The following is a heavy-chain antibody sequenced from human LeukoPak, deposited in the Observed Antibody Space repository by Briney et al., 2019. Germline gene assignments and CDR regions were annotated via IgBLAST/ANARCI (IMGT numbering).Heavy chain of an antibody. CDR2: ISGSGDST. D-gene: IGHD5-12*01. CDR3: AKSIVATITDFDY. CDR1: AFTFSSYA. V-gene: IGHV3-23*01. J-gene: IGHJ4*02. Sequence: GGSLRLSCAAAAFTFSSYAMSWVRQAPGKGLEWVSTISGSGDSTYYADSVKGRFTISRDNSKNTLYLQMNSLRAEDTAVYYCAKSIVATITDFDYWGQGTLVTVSS.